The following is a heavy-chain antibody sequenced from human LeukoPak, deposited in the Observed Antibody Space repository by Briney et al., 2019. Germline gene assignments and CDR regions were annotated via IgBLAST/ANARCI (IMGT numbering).Heavy chain of an antibody. CDR1: GFTFSNYW. Sequence: PGGSLRLSCAASGFTFSNYWMGWVRQAPGNGLEWVANIKPDGSEKYYVDSVKGRFTISRDNAKNSLILQMSSLRAEDTAVYYCARDPTTSQGSDAFDIWGQGTRVTVSS. CDR2: IKPDGSEK. CDR3: ARDPTTSQGSDAFDI. D-gene: IGHD1-1*01. J-gene: IGHJ3*02. V-gene: IGHV3-7*01.